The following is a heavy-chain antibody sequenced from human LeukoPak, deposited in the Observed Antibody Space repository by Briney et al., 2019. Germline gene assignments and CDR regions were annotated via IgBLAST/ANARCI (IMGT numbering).Heavy chain of an antibody. CDR3: ARDHHYYDILTGEVAVLGAFDI. Sequence: SVRVSCKAAGGILSSYAICRVRQAPGQWLEWMGGSIPIFGTANYAQKFQGRVTITADESTSTAYMELSSLRSEDTAVYYCARDHHYYDILTGEVAVLGAFDIWGQGTMVTVSS. J-gene: IGHJ3*02. D-gene: IGHD3-9*01. V-gene: IGHV1-69*13. CDR1: GGILSSYA. CDR2: SIPIFGTA.